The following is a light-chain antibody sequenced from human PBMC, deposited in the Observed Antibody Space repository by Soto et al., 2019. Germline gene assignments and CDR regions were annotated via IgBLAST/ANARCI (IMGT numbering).Light chain of an antibody. V-gene: IGKV3-15*01. CDR2: CAS. CDR1: QSLXSN. Sequence: EVVLTQCPATLSVSPGERSTLPCRASQSLXSNFGWYKPNPGQAPRFLXVCASTRATGSPARLSGSGSATEFTLTISSMHSEYFAVYFFQQYNKWPPAFGQGTKVDIK. CDR3: QQYNKWPPA. J-gene: IGKJ1*01.